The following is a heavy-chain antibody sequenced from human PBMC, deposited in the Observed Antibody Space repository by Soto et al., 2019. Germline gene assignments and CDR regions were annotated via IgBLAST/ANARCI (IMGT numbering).Heavy chain of an antibody. D-gene: IGHD6-13*01. CDR1: GFTFSSYG. J-gene: IGHJ4*02. CDR3: ARSGEDSSSWYVGLGQNYYFDY. Sequence: GGSLRLSCAASGFTFSSYGMHWVRQAPGKGLEWVAVIWYDGSNKYYADSVKGRFTISRDNSKNTLYLQMNSLRAEDTAVYYCARSGEDSSSWYVGLGQNYYFDYWGQGTLVTVSS. V-gene: IGHV3-33*01. CDR2: IWYDGSNK.